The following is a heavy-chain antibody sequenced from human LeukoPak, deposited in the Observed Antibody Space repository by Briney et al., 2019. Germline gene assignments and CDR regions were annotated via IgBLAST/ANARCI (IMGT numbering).Heavy chain of an antibody. V-gene: IGHV3-15*01. CDR1: GFIFSDVW. Sequence: GGSLRLSCAGSGFIFSDVWRSWVRQAPGKGLEWVGRIKSKGDGGTIDYAAPVKGRVTMSRDDSKKTFSLEMNNLKTEDTGVYYCTTDLDYWGQGTLVTVSP. CDR2: IKSKGDGGTI. CDR3: TTDLDY. J-gene: IGHJ4*02.